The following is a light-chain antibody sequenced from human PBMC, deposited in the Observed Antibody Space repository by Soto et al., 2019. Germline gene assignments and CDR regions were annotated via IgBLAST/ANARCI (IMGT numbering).Light chain of an antibody. Sequence: EIVLTQSPGTLSLSPGERATLSCRASQSVSSSYLAWYQQKPGQAPRLLIYGASSRATGIPDRFSGSGSGTDFTITIRRPEPEDFAVYYCQQYGSSPYTFGQGTKREIK. CDR3: QQYGSSPYT. CDR2: GAS. J-gene: IGKJ2*01. CDR1: QSVSSSY. V-gene: IGKV3-20*01.